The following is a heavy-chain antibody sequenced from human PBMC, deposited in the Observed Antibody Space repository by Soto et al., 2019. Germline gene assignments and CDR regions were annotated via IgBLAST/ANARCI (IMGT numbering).Heavy chain of an antibody. Sequence: QVQLVQSGAEVKKPGASVKVSCKASGYTFTSYDINWVRQATGQGLEWMGWMNPNSGNTGYAQKFQGRVTMTRNTSISTAYMELSSLRSEDTAVYYCAGNCSSTSCYYYYGMDVWGQGTTVTVSS. J-gene: IGHJ6*02. CDR2: MNPNSGNT. CDR3: AGNCSSTSCYYYYGMDV. D-gene: IGHD2-2*01. CDR1: GYTFTSYD. V-gene: IGHV1-8*01.